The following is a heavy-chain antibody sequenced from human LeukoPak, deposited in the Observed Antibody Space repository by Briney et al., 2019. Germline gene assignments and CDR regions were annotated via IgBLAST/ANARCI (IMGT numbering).Heavy chain of an antibody. D-gene: IGHD2-2*01. CDR3: ATFDCSSTSCLSPFDY. J-gene: IGHJ4*02. V-gene: IGHV3-30-3*01. CDR2: ISYDGSNK. CDR1: GFTFSSYA. Sequence: PGRSLRLSCAASGFTFSSYAMHWVRQAPGKGLEWVAVISYDGSNKYYADSVKGRFTISRDNSKNTLYLQMNSMRAEDTAVYYCATFDCSSTSCLSPFDYWGQGTLVTVSS.